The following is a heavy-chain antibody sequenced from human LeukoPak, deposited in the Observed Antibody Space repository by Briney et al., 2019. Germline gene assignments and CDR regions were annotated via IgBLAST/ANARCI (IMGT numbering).Heavy chain of an antibody. CDR3: ARDKLGSGYSSDFDY. D-gene: IGHD6-19*01. Sequence: GGSLRLSCAASGFSVSSNYMNWVRQAPGKGLEWVSAIYTGGTTYYADSVKGRFTVSRDNSKNTLYLQMNSLRAEDTAVYYCARDKLGSGYSSDFDYWGQGTLVTVSS. J-gene: IGHJ4*02. V-gene: IGHV3-66*02. CDR2: IYTGGTT. CDR1: GFSVSSNY.